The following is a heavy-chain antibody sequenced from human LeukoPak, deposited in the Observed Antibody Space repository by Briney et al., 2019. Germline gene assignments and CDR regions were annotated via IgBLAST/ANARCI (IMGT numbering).Heavy chain of an antibody. CDR2: VSPDGSHV. Sequence: GGSLRLSCAASGFTFSSYGMNWVRQAAGKGLEWVALVSPDGSHVNYADSVKGRFTISRDNSKNMMNLQMNSLTSDDTAVYFCAKADTFENYFDSWGQGTLVTVSS. D-gene: IGHD3-9*01. CDR3: AKADTFENYFDS. CDR1: GFTFSSYG. J-gene: IGHJ4*02. V-gene: IGHV3-30*18.